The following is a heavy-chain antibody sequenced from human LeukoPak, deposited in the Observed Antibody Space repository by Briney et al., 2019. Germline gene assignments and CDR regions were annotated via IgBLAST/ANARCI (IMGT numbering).Heavy chain of an antibody. V-gene: IGHV3-11*01. Sequence: PGGSLRLSCAASGFTFSDYYMSWIRQAPGKGLEWVSYISSSGSTIYYADSVKGRFTISRDNAKNSLYLQMNSLRAEDTAVYYCARSRGSYKADLDDAFDIWGQGTMVTVSS. D-gene: IGHD1-26*01. J-gene: IGHJ3*02. CDR1: GFTFSDYY. CDR3: ARSRGSYKADLDDAFDI. CDR2: ISSSGSTI.